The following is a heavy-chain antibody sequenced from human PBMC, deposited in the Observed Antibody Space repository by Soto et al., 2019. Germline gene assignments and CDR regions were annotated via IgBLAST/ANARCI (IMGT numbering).Heavy chain of an antibody. Sequence: GASVKVSCKASGYTFTSYYMHWVRQAPGQGLEWMGIINPSGGSTSYAQKFQGRVTMTRDTSTSTVYMELSSLRSEDTAVYFCARDRSSGWYGYYFDYWGQGTLVTVSS. J-gene: IGHJ4*02. CDR3: ARDRSSGWYGYYFDY. D-gene: IGHD6-19*01. V-gene: IGHV1-46*01. CDR1: GYTFTSYY. CDR2: INPSGGST.